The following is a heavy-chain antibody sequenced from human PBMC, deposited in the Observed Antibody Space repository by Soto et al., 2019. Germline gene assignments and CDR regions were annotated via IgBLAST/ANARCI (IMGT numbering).Heavy chain of an antibody. CDR2: ISYDGSNK. V-gene: IGHV3-30*18. Sequence: VGSLRLSCADSGFTFSSYGMHWVRQAPGKGLEWVAVISYDGSNKYYADSVKGRFTISRDNSKNTLYLQMNSLRAEDTAVYYCAKDGSAYCGGDSYKIQHWGQGTLVTVSS. D-gene: IGHD2-21*02. CDR1: GFTFSSYG. CDR3: AKDGSAYCGGDSYKIQH. J-gene: IGHJ1*01.